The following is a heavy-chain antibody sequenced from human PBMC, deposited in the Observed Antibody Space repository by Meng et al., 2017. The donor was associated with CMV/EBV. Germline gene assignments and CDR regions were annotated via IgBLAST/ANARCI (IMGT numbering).Heavy chain of an antibody. CDR1: GTFSSYA. Sequence: GTFSSYAISWVRQAPGQGLEWMRGIIPIFGTANYAQKFQGRVTITADESTSTAYMELSSLRSEDTAVYYCARDSGNSSGYYPFFDYWGQGTLVTVSS. D-gene: IGHD3-22*01. CDR3: ARDSGNSSGYYPFFDY. J-gene: IGHJ4*02. CDR2: IIPIFGTA. V-gene: IGHV1-69*01.